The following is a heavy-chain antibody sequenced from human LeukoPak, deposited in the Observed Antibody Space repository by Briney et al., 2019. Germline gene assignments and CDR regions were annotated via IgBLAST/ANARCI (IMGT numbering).Heavy chain of an antibody. CDR1: GFSFNAYW. V-gene: IGHV3-7*01. Sequence: PGGSLRLSCAASGFSFNAYWMAWVRQAPGTGLEWVANINPAGSETFHVDSVKGRFSISRDHAKNLVYLQMNSLRAEDTAVYYCATFGLVAALDLWGQGTLVTVSS. CDR2: INPAGSET. D-gene: IGHD5-12*01. J-gene: IGHJ4*02. CDR3: ATFGLVAALDL.